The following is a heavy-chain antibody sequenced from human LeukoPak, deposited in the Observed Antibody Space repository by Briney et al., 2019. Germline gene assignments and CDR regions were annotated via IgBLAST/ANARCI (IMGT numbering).Heavy chain of an antibody. CDR3: ASGYYYGSGIRGRDAFDI. CDR2: IDPSDSYT. D-gene: IGHD3-10*01. V-gene: IGHV5-10-1*01. CDR1: GYSSTSYC. J-gene: IGHJ3*02. Sequence: AESLKISCKGSGYSSTSYCISWVRQMPRKSLEWMGRIDPSDSYTYYSPSFQDHVTISADKSISTAYLQWSSLKATDTAMYYCASGYYYGSGIRGRDAFDIWGQGTMVTVSS.